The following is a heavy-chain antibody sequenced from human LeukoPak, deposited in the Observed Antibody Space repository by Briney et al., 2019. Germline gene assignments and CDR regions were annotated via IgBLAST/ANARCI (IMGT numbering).Heavy chain of an antibody. D-gene: IGHD1-26*01. CDR1: GGSISSGDYY. Sequence: PSETLSLTCTVSGGSISSGDYYWSWIRQPPGKGLEWIGYIYYSGSTYYNPSLKSRVTISVDTSKNQFSLKLSSVTAADTAVYYCARAGPIVGATGYYYYYGMDVWGQGTTVTVSS. CDR3: ARAGPIVGATGYYYYYGMDV. J-gene: IGHJ6*02. CDR2: IYYSGST. V-gene: IGHV4-30-4*01.